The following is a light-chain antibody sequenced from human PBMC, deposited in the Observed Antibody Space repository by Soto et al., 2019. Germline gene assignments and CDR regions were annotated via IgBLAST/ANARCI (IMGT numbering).Light chain of an antibody. CDR3: PQVKTYTRT. CDR1: QAVPNN. V-gene: IGKV1-9*01. J-gene: IGKJ4*01. CDR2: EES. Sequence: INVTKGPSFRYASVGDRVTITCRPTQAVPNNMAWYRQKPGKPPKILIYEESTLQSGVPSRFSGRKSGTQCTRTIDSLQPEDFATSYCPQVKTYTRTFGGGTKVDI.